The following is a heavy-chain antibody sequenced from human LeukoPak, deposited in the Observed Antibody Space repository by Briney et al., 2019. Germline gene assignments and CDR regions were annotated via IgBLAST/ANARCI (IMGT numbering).Heavy chain of an antibody. D-gene: IGHD2-15*01. CDR3: ARGVGEHCSGGSCPTVNYFDY. V-gene: IGHV3-64*01. Sequence: GGSLRLSCAASGFTFSSYAMHWVRQAPGKGLEYVSAISSNGGSTYYANSVKGRFTISRDNSKNTLYLQMGSLRAEDMAVYYCARGVGEHCSGGSCPTVNYFDYWGQGTLVTVSS. J-gene: IGHJ4*02. CDR1: GFTFSSYA. CDR2: ISSNGGST.